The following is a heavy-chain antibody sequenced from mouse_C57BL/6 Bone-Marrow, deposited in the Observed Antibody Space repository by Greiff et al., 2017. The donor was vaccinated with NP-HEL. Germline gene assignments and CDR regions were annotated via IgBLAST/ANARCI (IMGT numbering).Heavy chain of an antibody. Sequence: EVHLVESEGGLVQPGSSMKLSCTASGFTFSDYYMAWVRQVPEKGLEWVANITYDGSSTYYLDSLKSRFIISRDNAKNILYLQMSSLKSEDTATYYCAREMTMITRYWYFDVWGTGTTVTVSS. V-gene: IGHV5-16*01. CDR3: AREMTMITRYWYFDV. CDR2: ITYDGSST. D-gene: IGHD2-4*01. J-gene: IGHJ1*03. CDR1: GFTFSDYY.